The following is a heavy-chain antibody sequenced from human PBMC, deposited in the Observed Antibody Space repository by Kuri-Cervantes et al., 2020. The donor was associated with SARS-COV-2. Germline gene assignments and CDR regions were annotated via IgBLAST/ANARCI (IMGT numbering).Heavy chain of an antibody. J-gene: IGHJ6*02. Sequence: GSLRLSCTVSGGSISSSSYYWGWIRQPPGKGLEWIGYIYYSGSTNYNPSLKSRVTISVDTSKNQFSLKLSSVTAADTAVYYCARDLVVRGVREYGMDVWGQGTTVTVSS. V-gene: IGHV4-61*01. CDR1: GGSISSSSYY. D-gene: IGHD3-10*01. CDR2: IYYSGST. CDR3: ARDLVVRGVREYGMDV.